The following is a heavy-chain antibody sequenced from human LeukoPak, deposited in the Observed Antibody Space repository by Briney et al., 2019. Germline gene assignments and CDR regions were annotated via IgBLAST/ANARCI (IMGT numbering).Heavy chain of an antibody. V-gene: IGHV3-30*18. CDR3: AKPTYYYGSGSYFPFDY. CDR2: ISYDGSNK. Sequence: GRSLRLSCAASGFTFSSYGMHWVRQAPGKGLEWVAVISYDGSNKYYADSVKGRFTISRDNSKNTLYLQMNSLRAEDTAVYYCAKPTYYYGSGSYFPFDYWGQGTLVTVSS. CDR1: GFTFSSYG. D-gene: IGHD3-10*01. J-gene: IGHJ4*02.